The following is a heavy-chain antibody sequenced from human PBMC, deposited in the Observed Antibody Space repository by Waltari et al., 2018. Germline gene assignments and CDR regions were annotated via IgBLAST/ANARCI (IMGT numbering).Heavy chain of an antibody. Sequence: QVQLQESGPGLVKPSETLSLTCTVSGGSISSYYWSWIRQPAGKGLEWIGRIYTIGSTNYNPSLKSRVTMSVDTSKNQFSLKLSSVTAADTAVYYCAREGPFLEWLFPSYSYYFDYWGQGTLVTVSS. D-gene: IGHD3-3*02. CDR3: AREGPFLEWLFPSYSYYFDY. CDR1: GGSISSYY. CDR2: IYTIGST. J-gene: IGHJ4*02. V-gene: IGHV4-4*07.